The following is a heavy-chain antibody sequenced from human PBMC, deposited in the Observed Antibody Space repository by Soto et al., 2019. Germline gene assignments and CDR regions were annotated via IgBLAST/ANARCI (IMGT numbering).Heavy chain of an antibody. V-gene: IGHV3-23*01. CDR3: AKRPLSISCYDY. CDR2: ISGSGGTT. CDR1: GFTFSSYV. J-gene: IGHJ4*02. D-gene: IGHD3-3*02. Sequence: EVQLLESGGGLVQPGGSLRLSCAASGFTFSSYVMSWVRQAPGKGLEWVSVISGSGGTTLYADSVKGRFTISRDNSKNTLYQQMNSLRADDTAVYYCAKRPLSISCYDYWGQGTLVTVSS.